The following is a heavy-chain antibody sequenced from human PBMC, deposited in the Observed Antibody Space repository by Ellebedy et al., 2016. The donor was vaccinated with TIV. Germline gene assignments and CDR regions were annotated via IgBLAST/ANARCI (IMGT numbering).Heavy chain of an antibody. CDR1: GGTISAFH. CDR3: ANSLSHTEGRAY. D-gene: IGHD3-3*02. Sequence: GSLRLXXTVSGGTISAFHLTWIRQPPGKALEWIGNIYYSGATNYNPSLKNRVSISTDASGRQFSLTLSSVTAADTAVYFCANSLSHTEGRAYWGQGILVTVSS. J-gene: IGHJ4*02. V-gene: IGHV4-59*08. CDR2: IYYSGAT.